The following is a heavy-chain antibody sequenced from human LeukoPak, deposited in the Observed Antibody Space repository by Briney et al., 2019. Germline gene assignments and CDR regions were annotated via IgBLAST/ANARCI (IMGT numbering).Heavy chain of an antibody. J-gene: IGHJ4*02. D-gene: IGHD4-17*01. CDR2: IKQDGSEK. CDR1: GFTFSSYW. CDR3: AKSASYGVVDY. V-gene: IGHV3-7*01. Sequence: PGGSLRLSCAASGFTFSSYWMSWVRQAPGKGLEWVANIKQDGSEKYYVDSVKGRFTISRDNAKNSLYLQMNSLRAEDTAVYYCAKSASYGVVDYWGQGTLVTVSS.